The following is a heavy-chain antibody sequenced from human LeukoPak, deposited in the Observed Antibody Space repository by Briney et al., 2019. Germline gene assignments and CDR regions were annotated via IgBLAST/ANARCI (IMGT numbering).Heavy chain of an antibody. CDR2: TYYRSQWYN. D-gene: IGHD1-26*01. V-gene: IGHV6-1*01. J-gene: IGHJ4*02. Sequence: SQTLSLTCAISGDSVSSNSAVWSWIRQSPSRGLEWLGRTYYRSQWYNEYAVYVRGRITINSNTSKNQFSLHPNSVTPEDTAIYYCARWVGSAGRFDNWGQGTLVTVSS. CDR1: GDSVSSNSAV. CDR3: ARWVGSAGRFDN.